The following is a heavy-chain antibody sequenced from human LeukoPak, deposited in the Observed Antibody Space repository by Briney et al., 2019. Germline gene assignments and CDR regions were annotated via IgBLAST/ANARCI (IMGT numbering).Heavy chain of an antibody. J-gene: IGHJ6*03. D-gene: IGHD5-18*01. CDR2: ISYDGSNK. V-gene: IGHV3-30*04. CDR3: AKDRGRGYSYGYRSGNMDV. Sequence: GGSLRLSCAASGFTFSYYAMHWVRQAPGKGLEWVAVISYDGSNKYYADSVKGRFTISRDNSKNTLFLQMNSLRAEDTAVYCCAKDRGRGYSYGYRSGNMDVWGKGTTVTISS. CDR1: GFTFSYYA.